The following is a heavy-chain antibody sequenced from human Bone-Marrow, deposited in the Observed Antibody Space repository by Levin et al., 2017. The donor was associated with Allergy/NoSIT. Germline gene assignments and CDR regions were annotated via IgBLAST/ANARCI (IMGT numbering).Heavy chain of an antibody. V-gene: IGHV4-38-2*01. CDR1: NSSINSDFH. CDR3: ARTLGYCSSDGCYYYFDS. D-gene: IGHD2-2*01. J-gene: IGHJ4*02. Sequence: SETLSLTCAVSNSSINSDFHCGWIRQPPGKGLEWIGSIDSSGNTYYNTSLNSRVTISMDTSDNQFSLRLTSVAAADTAGYYCARTLGYCSSDGCYYYFDSWGQGALVTVSS. CDR2: IDSSGNT.